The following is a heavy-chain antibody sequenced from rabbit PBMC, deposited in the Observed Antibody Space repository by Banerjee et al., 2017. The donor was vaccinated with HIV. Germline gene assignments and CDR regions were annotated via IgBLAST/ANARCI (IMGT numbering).Heavy chain of an antibody. CDR1: GFTISSYH. D-gene: IGHD4-2*01. CDR3: ARDWAGSGGGRITFDL. Sequence: QEQLEESGGDLVKPEGSLTLTCTASGFTISSYHMCWVRQAPGKGLEWIACIYVGSSGSTYYANWAKGRFTISKTSSTAVTLQMTSLTAADTATYFCARDWAGSGGGRITFDLWGPGTLVTVS. CDR2: IYVGSSGST. V-gene: IGHV1S45*01. J-gene: IGHJ4*01.